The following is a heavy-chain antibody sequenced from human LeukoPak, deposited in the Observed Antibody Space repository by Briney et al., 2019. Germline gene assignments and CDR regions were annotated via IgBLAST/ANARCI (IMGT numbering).Heavy chain of an antibody. D-gene: IGHD2-2*02. V-gene: IGHV4-61*01. J-gene: IGHJ4*02. CDR1: GGSVSSGSYY. Sequence: SETLSLTCTVSGGSVSSGSYYWSWIRQPPGKGLEWIGYIYYSGSTNYNPSLKSRVTISVDTSRTRFPLKVSSVTAADTAEYYCARAYCSRTSCYIDYWGQGALVTVSS. CDR3: ARAYCSRTSCYIDY. CDR2: IYYSGST.